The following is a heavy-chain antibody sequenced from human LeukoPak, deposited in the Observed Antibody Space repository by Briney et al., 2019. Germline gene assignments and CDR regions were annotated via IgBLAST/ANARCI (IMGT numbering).Heavy chain of an antibody. CDR3: SNLGTF. Sequence: PGGSLRLSCAASGFTFSSYAMSWVRQAPGKGLEWVSAISGSDGRLFYADSVKGRFTISRDNAKSSLYLQMNSLKTEDMALYYCSNLGTFWGQGTLVTVSS. CDR2: ISGSDGRL. J-gene: IGHJ4*02. V-gene: IGHV3-23*01. CDR1: GFTFSSYA. D-gene: IGHD3-16*01.